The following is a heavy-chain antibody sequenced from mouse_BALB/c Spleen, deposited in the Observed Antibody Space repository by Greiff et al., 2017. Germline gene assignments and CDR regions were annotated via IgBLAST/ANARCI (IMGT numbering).Heavy chain of an antibody. CDR1: GFNIKDTY. D-gene: IGHD2-10*02. CDR3: ARGMVYFDY. J-gene: IGHJ2*01. Sequence: EVKLVESGAELVKPGASVKLSCTASGFNIKDTYMHWVKQRPEQGLEWIGRIDPANGNTKYDPKFQGKATITADTSSNTAYLQLSSLTSEDTAVYYCARGMVYFDYWGQGTTLTVSS. CDR2: IDPANGNT. V-gene: IGHV14-3*02.